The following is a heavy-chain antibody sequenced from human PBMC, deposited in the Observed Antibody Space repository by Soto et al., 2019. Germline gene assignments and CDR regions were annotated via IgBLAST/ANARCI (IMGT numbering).Heavy chain of an antibody. J-gene: IGHJ3*01. V-gene: IGHV1-3*01. Sequence: QVQLVQSGAEVRKPGASVNISCRASGFSFSDNLINWVRQAPGQSLEWMGWINPDHGNTRYSQTFQGRVTISRHSSASIAYVEVSDLTSEDTAVYYCARDILSVGPRANEALDVWGQGTMVTVSS. CDR3: ARDILSVGPRANEALDV. D-gene: IGHD2-8*02. CDR2: INPDHGNT. CDR1: GFSFSDNL.